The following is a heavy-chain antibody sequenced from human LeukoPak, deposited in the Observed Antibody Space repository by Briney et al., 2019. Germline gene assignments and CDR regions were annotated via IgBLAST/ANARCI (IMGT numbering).Heavy chain of an antibody. D-gene: IGHD5-18*01. CDR3: ARDQAYRGYSYGHRLLDY. CDR1: GFTFSSYA. J-gene: IGHJ4*02. V-gene: IGHV3-7*01. CDR2: LNQDGSDK. Sequence: PGGSLRLSCAASGFTFSSYAMSWVRQAPGKGLEWVANLNQDGSDKYYVDSVKGRFTISRDNAKNSLYLQMNSLRAEDTAVYYCARDQAYRGYSYGHRLLDYWGQGTLVTVSS.